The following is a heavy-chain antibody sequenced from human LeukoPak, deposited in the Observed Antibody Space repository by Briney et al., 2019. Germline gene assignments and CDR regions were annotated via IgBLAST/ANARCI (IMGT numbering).Heavy chain of an antibody. D-gene: IGHD6-13*01. J-gene: IGHJ4*02. CDR3: ARVWYSSSWYFDY. V-gene: IGHV3-23*03. CDR1: GFTFSNYA. Sequence: PGGSLRLSCAASGFTFSNYAMSWVRQAPGKGLEWVSVIYSGGSTYYAGSVKGRFTISRDNSKNTLYLQMNSLRAEDTAVYYCARVWYSSSWYFDYWGQGNLVTVSS. CDR2: IYSGGST.